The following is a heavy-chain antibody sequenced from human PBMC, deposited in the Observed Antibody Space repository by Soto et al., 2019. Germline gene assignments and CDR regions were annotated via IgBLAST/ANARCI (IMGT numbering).Heavy chain of an antibody. V-gene: IGHV4-39*01. CDR3: ARHQMVYAYFRRSEPYWYFDL. J-gene: IGHJ2*01. Sequence: QLQLQESGPGLVKPSETLSLTCTVSGGSISSSSYYWGWIRQPPGKGLEWIGSIYYSGSTYYNPSLKSRVTISVDTSKNQFSLKLSSVTAADTAVYYCARHQMVYAYFRRSEPYWYFDLWGRGTLVTVSS. D-gene: IGHD2-8*01. CDR1: GGSISSSSYY. CDR2: IYYSGST.